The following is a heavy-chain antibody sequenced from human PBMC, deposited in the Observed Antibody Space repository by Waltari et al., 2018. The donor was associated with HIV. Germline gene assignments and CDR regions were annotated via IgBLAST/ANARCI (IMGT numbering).Heavy chain of an antibody. V-gene: IGHV3-7*01. D-gene: IGHD3-16*01. CDR1: GFTFSTFW. Sequence: EVQLVESGGGLVQPGGSLRLSCEASGFTFSTFWMSWVRQAPGKGLEWVANIKQDGSEKYYVDSMKGRFTISRDNAKNSLYLQMNSLRAEDTAVYYCAGRSPARRLNWFGPWGQGTLVTVSS. CDR3: AGRSPARRLNWFGP. CDR2: IKQDGSEK. J-gene: IGHJ5*02.